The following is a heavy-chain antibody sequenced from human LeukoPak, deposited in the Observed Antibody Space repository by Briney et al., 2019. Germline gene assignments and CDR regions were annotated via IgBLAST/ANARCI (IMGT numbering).Heavy chain of an antibody. V-gene: IGHV4-39*07. D-gene: IGHD6-13*01. J-gene: IGHJ4*02. Sequence: SETLSLTCTVSGGSISSSSYYWGWIRQPPGKGLEWIGSIYYSGSTYYNPSLKSRVTISVDTSKNQFSLKLSSVTAADTAVYYCARFAVLAAAGFDYWGQGTLVAVSS. CDR1: GGSISSSSYY. CDR2: IYYSGST. CDR3: ARFAVLAAAGFDY.